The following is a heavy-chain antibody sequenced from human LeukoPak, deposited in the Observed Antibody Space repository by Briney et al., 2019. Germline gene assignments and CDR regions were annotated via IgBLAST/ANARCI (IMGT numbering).Heavy chain of an antibody. CDR2: ISSSSSYI. CDR1: GFTFSSYS. Sequence: GGSLRLSCAASGFTFSSYSMNWVRQAPGKGLEWVSSISSSSSYIYYADSVKGRFTISRDNAKNSLYLQMNSLRAEDTAVYYCARGSPSQLNWANHDAFDIWGQGTMVTVSS. J-gene: IGHJ3*02. CDR3: ARGSPSQLNWANHDAFDI. V-gene: IGHV3-21*01. D-gene: IGHD7-27*01.